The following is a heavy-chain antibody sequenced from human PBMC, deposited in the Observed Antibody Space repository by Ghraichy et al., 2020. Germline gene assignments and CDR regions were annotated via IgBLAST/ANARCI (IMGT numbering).Heavy chain of an antibody. CDR3: ARRRIAVAGTGPLYYYYYGMDV. CDR1: GGSISSYY. CDR2: IYYSGST. D-gene: IGHD6-19*01. J-gene: IGHJ6*02. Sequence: SETLSLTCTVSGGSISSYYWSWIRQPPGKGLEWIGYIYYSGSTNYNPSLKSRVTISVDTSKNQFSLKLSSVTAADTAVYYCARRRIAVAGTGPLYYYYYGMDVWGQGTTVTVSS. V-gene: IGHV4-59*01.